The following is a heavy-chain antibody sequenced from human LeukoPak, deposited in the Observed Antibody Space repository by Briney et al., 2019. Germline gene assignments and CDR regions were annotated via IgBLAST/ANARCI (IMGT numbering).Heavy chain of an antibody. Sequence: PGGSLRLSCAASGFTFSSYSMNWVRQAPGKGLEWVSSISSSSSYIYYADSVKGRFTISRDNAKNSLYLQMNSLRAEDTAVYYCARGTWTMIIAVAGTSDYWGQGTLATVSS. CDR1: GFTFSSYS. CDR3: ARGTWTMIIAVAGTSDY. D-gene: IGHD6-19*01. V-gene: IGHV3-21*01. J-gene: IGHJ4*02. CDR2: ISSSSSYI.